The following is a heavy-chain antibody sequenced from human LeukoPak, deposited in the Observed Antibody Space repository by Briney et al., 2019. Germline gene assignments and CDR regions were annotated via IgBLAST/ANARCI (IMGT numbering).Heavy chain of an antibody. CDR1: GFTFSSYA. CDR3: AKTGLTLIVGHCDY. D-gene: IGHD3-22*01. Sequence: GGSLRLSCAASGFTFSSYAMSWVRQAPGKGLEWVSTISGSGGNTYYADSVKGRFTISRDNSKNTLYLQMNSLRAEDTAVYYRAKTGLTLIVGHCDYWGQGTLVTVSS. J-gene: IGHJ4*02. V-gene: IGHV3-23*01. CDR2: ISGSGGNT.